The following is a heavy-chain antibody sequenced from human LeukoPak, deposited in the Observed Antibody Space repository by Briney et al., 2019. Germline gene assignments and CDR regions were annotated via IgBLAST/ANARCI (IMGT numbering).Heavy chain of an antibody. Sequence: ASVKVSCXASGYTFTGYYMHWVRLAPGQGLEWMGWIKPNSGGTNYAQKFQGRVTMTRDTSISTAYMELSRLTSDDTAVYYCATSSHYYDSSGYHPLDYWGQGTLVTVSS. J-gene: IGHJ4*02. CDR1: GYTFTGYY. CDR3: ATSSHYYDSSGYHPLDY. CDR2: IKPNSGGT. D-gene: IGHD3-22*01. V-gene: IGHV1-2*02.